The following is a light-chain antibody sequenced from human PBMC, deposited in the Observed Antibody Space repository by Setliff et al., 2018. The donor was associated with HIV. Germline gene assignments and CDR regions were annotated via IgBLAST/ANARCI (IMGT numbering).Light chain of an antibody. V-gene: IGKV3-20*01. CDR1: QSVISNY. CDR3: QQYGSSLFT. J-gene: IGKJ3*01. CDR2: DAS. Sequence: IVLTQSPGTLSLSPGERATLSCRASQSVISNYLAWYQQKPGQAPRLLIYDASSRATGIPDRFSGSGSGTDFTLTISRLEPEDFAVYFCQQYGSSLFTFGPGTKVGYQ.